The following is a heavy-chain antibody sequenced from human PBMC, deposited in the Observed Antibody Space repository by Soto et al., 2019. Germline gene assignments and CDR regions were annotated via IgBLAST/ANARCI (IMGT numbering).Heavy chain of an antibody. Sequence: EVPLLESGGGLVQPGGSLRLSCAASGFTFSSYAMSWVRQAPGKGLEWVSAISGSGGSTYYADSVKGRFTISRDNSKNTLYLQMNSLRAEDTAVYYCAKDPSGSGSYYPFDYWGQGTLVTVSS. J-gene: IGHJ4*02. CDR3: AKDPSGSGSYYPFDY. CDR2: ISGSGGST. V-gene: IGHV3-23*01. D-gene: IGHD3-10*01. CDR1: GFTFSSYA.